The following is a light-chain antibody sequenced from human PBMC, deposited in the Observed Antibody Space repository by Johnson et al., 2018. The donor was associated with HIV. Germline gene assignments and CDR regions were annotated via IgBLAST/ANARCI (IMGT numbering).Light chain of an antibody. J-gene: IGLJ1*01. Sequence: HSVLTQPPSVSAAPGQKVTISCSGSSSNIGYHYVSWYQQLPGTAPKVLIYDNHKRPSGIPDRVSGSKSGTSATLGITGLQTGDEADYYCGTWDSSLSVYVFGTGTKVTV. V-gene: IGLV1-51*01. CDR3: GTWDSSLSVYV. CDR1: SSNIGYHY. CDR2: DNH.